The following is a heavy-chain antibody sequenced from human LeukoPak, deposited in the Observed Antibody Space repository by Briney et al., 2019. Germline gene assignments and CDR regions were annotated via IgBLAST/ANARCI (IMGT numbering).Heavy chain of an antibody. D-gene: IGHD3-3*01. CDR3: ARDAVTYYDFWSGYSYFQH. CDR1: GYTFTCYG. Sequence: AAVKVSCTSSGYTFTCYGFSWVRQAPAQGMAWMGGICTYSGNTNSAQKVQGRVTMTTDTSTSTAYMELRSLRSDDTAVYYCARDAVTYYDFWSGYSYFQHWGQGTLVTVSS. CDR2: ICTYSGNT. V-gene: IGHV1-18*01. J-gene: IGHJ1*01.